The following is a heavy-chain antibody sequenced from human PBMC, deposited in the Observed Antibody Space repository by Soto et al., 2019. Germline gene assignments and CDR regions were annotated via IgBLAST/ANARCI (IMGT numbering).Heavy chain of an antibody. V-gene: IGHV1-46*01. J-gene: IGHJ4*02. CDR1: GYTFTSYY. CDR2: INASGGNT. Sequence: ASVKVSCKASGYTFTSYYMHWVRQAPGQRLEWMGRINASGGNTSYSQKFQGRVTITRDTSASTAYMELSSLRSEDTAVYYCARGAIAALTIFDYWGQGTLVTVSS. CDR3: ARGAIAALTIFDY. D-gene: IGHD6-6*01.